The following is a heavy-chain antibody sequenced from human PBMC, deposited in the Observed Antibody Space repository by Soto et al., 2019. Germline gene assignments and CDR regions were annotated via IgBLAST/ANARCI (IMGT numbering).Heavy chain of an antibody. Sequence: GASVKVSCKASGYTFTNYAMHWVRQAPGQRMEGMGWINAGNGNTKYSEKFHDRVTITRDTSATTDYMELSSLRSEDTAVYYCAREGYLCGGDCPYWFDPWGQGTLVTVSS. CDR1: GYTFTNYA. V-gene: IGHV1-3*01. CDR3: AREGYLCGGDCPYWFDP. J-gene: IGHJ5*02. CDR2: INAGNGNT. D-gene: IGHD2-21*02.